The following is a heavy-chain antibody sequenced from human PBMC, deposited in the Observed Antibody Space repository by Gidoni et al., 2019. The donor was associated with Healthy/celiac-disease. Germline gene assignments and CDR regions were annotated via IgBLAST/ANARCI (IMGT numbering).Heavy chain of an antibody. CDR2: ISSSSSYT. V-gene: IGHV3-11*06. J-gene: IGHJ4*02. D-gene: IGHD2-21*02. CDR3: ARVSGGDTDFDY. Sequence: QVQLVESGGGLVKLGGSLRLSCAASRFPFSHYYMSWIRQAPGKGLEWVSYISSSSSYTNYADSVKGRFTISRDNAKNSLYLQMNSLRAEDTAVYYCARVSGGDTDFDYWGQGTLVTVSS. CDR1: RFPFSHYY.